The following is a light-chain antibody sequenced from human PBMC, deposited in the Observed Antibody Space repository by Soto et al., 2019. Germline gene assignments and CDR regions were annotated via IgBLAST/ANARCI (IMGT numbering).Light chain of an antibody. Sequence: QSVLTQPPSASGTPGQRVTISCSGSSSNIGSNTVNWYQQRPGTAPKLLIYSNNQRPSGVPDRFSGSKSGTSASLAISGLQSEDEADYYCAAWDDSLNGPHVVFGGGTKLTVL. CDR1: SSNIGSNT. J-gene: IGLJ2*01. CDR3: AAWDDSLNGPHVV. CDR2: SNN. V-gene: IGLV1-44*01.